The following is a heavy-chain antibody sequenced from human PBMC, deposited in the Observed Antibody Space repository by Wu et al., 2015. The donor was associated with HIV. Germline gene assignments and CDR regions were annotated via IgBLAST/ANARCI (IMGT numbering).Heavy chain of an antibody. D-gene: IGHD6-19*01. CDR3: ARAQRPVAGALELDF. CDR2: INHNGGGA. V-gene: IGHV1-2*02. CDR1: GYTFSDYG. J-gene: IGHJ4*02. Sequence: QVQLVQSGAEVKKPGASVKVSCKASGYTFSDYGVHWVRQAPGQGLEWMGWINHNGGGATYAQNFQDRVAMTRDTSIDTAFLDLSRLKFDDTAVYYCARAQRPVAGALELDFWGQGTLVTVSS.